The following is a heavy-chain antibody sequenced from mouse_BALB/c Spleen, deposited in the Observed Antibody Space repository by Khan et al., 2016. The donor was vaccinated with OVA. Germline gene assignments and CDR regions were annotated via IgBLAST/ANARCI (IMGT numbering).Heavy chain of an antibody. CDR1: GFSLTSYG. D-gene: IGHD2-14*01. J-gene: IGHJ3*01. CDR2: LWRGGNT. V-gene: IGHV2-5*01. Sequence: QVQLKQSGPGLVQPSQSLSITCTVSGFSLTSYGVHWVRQSPGKGLEWRVVLWRGGNTDYNAAFMSRLSITKDNSKSQVFFKMNSLQADDTAIYYCAKGDYRYGNIAYWGQGTLVTVSA. CDR3: AKGDYRYGNIAY.